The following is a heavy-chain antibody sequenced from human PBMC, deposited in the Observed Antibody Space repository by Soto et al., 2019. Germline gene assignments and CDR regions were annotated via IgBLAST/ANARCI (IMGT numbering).Heavy chain of an antibody. CDR1: GFTFSGSA. J-gene: IGHJ4*02. V-gene: IGHV3-73*01. Sequence: EVQLVESGGGLVQPGDSLTLSCAASGFTFSGSAMHWVRQASGKGLEWVGRIRSKTNNYATAYAASVKGRFTISRDDSKNTAYLQMNSLKIGDTAVYYCTRLVDYWGQGTLVTVSS. CDR3: TRLVDY. CDR2: IRSKTNNYAT.